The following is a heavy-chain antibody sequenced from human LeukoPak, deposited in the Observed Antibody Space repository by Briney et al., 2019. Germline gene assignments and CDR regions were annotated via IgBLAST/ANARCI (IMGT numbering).Heavy chain of an antibody. V-gene: IGHV4-30-2*01. D-gene: IGHD4-23*01. J-gene: IGHJ4*02. CDR1: GGSISSGGYF. CDR2: IYHTGNT. CDR3: ARERPLDTVVPQDF. Sequence: SQTLSLTCTVSGGSISSGGYFWSWIRQPPGKGLEWIGYIYHTGNTYYNPSLESRVTMSVDKSKNQFSLSLASVTVADTAVYYCARERPLDTVVPQDFWGQGTLVIVSS.